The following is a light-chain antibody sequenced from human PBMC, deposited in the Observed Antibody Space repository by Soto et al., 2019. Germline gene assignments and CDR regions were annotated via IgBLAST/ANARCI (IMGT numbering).Light chain of an antibody. CDR2: EAS. CDR1: QRVSTS. CDR3: QHRSSLPLT. Sequence: EIVLTQSPATLSLSPGARATLSCRASQRVSTSLAWSQHNPGQDPRLRICEASNRATGIPARFSGRGSGTGLTLTVSSLEPEDFGVYYCQHRSSLPLTFGGGTKVEIK. V-gene: IGKV3-11*01. J-gene: IGKJ4*01.